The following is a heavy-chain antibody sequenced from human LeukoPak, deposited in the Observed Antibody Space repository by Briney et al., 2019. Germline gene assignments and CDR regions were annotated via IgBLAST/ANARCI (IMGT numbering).Heavy chain of an antibody. D-gene: IGHD3-3*01. J-gene: IGHJ3*02. CDR2: IKQDGSEK. CDR3: ARATEYYDFWSGYSYAFDI. Sequence: PGGSLRLSCAASGFTFSNYAMSWVRQAPGKGLEWVANIKQDGSEKYYVDSVKGRFTISRDNAKNSLYLQMNSLRAEDTAVYYCARATEYYDFWSGYSYAFDIWGQGTMVTVSS. CDR1: GFTFSNYA. V-gene: IGHV3-7*01.